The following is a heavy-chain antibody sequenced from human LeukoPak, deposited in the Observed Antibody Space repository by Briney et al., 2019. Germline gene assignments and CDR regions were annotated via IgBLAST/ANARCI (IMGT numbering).Heavy chain of an antibody. J-gene: IGHJ4*02. CDR3: ARGLNTSPGVDY. D-gene: IGHD1/OR15-1a*01. Sequence: GGSLRLSCSASGFIFSTYWMNWVRQAPAKGLEWLANIKEDGSEKDYADSVKGRFTISRDNAKNSVFLQMNSLRDEDTAVYYCARGLNTSPGVDYWGQGTLVTVSS. CDR1: GFIFSTYW. CDR2: IKEDGSEK. V-gene: IGHV3-7*01.